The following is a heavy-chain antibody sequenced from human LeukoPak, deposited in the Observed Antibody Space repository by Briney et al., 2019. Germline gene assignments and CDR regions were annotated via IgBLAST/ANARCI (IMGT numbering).Heavy chain of an antibody. CDR2: ISGSGGST. CDR1: GFNFSSFV. J-gene: IGHJ4*02. D-gene: IGHD3-22*01. CDR3: AKLGDSSGPSPPDY. V-gene: IGHV3-23*01. Sequence: GGSLRLSCAGSGFNFSSFVMTWVRQAPGKGLEWVSAISGSGGSTYYADSVKGRFTISRDNSKNTLYLQMNSLRAEDTAVYYCAKLGDSSGPSPPDYWGQGTLVTVSS.